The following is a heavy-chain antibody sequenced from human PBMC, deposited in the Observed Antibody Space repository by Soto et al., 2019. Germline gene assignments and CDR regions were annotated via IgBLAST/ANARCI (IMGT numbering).Heavy chain of an antibody. CDR2: IYYSGST. J-gene: IGHJ4*02. Sequence: SETLSLTCTVSGGSISSYYWSWIRQPPGKGLEWIGYIYYSGSTNYNPSLKSRVTISVDTSKNQFSLKLSSVTAADTVVYYCARALAVAGDTFDYWGQGTLVTVSS. CDR1: GGSISSYY. CDR3: ARALAVAGDTFDY. V-gene: IGHV4-59*01. D-gene: IGHD6-19*01.